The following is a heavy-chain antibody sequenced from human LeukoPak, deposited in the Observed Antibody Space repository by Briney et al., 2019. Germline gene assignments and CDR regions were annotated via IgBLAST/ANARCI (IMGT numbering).Heavy chain of an antibody. CDR3: AKQFSSAAGSAVDC. CDR1: GFTFSSYA. D-gene: IGHD2-15*01. Sequence: PGGSLRLSCAASGFTFSSYAMIWVRQAPGKGLEWLSAISGSGDSTYYADSVKGRFTISRDNSKNTLYLQINSLRADGTAVYYCAKQFSSAAGSAVDCWGQGTLVTVSS. CDR2: ISGSGDST. J-gene: IGHJ4*02. V-gene: IGHV3-23*01.